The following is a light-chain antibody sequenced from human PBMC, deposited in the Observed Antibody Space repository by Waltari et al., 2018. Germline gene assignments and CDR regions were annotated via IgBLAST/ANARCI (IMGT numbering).Light chain of an antibody. V-gene: IGKV1-12*01. CDR2: HSS. J-gene: IGKJ1*01. CDR1: QDISTS. CDR3: QQGDTSPPT. Sequence: EIHMTQSPSSVSASVGDRVSMSCRASQDISTSLAWYQQKSGKAPSLLIYHSSTLQSGVPSRFSGAGTGTAFTLTINNLHPEDFATYFCQQGDTSPPTFGPGTKVELK.